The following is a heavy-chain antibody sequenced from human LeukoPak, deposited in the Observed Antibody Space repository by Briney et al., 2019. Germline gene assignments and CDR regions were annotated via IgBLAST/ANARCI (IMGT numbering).Heavy chain of an antibody. CDR3: ATARTRGTSYYFVY. V-gene: IGHV1-24*01. CDR1: GYTLRELT. D-gene: IGHD3-16*01. CDR2: FEPEDSKT. Sequence: ASVKVSCKGPGYTLRELTMHWGRQAPGKGLEWIGGFEPEDSKTIYAQQIHGTVTMAENTSTDTPHMELSRVGSEHTAVYYCATARTRGTSYYFVYWGQGALVTVSS. J-gene: IGHJ4*02.